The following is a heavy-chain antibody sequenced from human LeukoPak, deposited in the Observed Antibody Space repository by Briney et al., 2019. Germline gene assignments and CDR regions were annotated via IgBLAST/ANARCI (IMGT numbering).Heavy chain of an antibody. J-gene: IGHJ5*02. V-gene: IGHV4-4*07. CDR1: GGSISSYY. Sequence: PSETLSLTCTVSGGSISSYYWSWIRQPAGKGLEWIGRIYTSGSTDYNPSLKSRVTMSVDTSKNQFSRKLSSVTAADTAVYYCAAPLPHLGFDPWGQGTLVTVSS. CDR2: IYTSGST. CDR3: AAPLPHLGFDP.